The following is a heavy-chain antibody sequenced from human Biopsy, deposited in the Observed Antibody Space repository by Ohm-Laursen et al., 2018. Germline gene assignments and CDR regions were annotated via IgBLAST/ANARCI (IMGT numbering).Heavy chain of an antibody. Sequence: GASVKVSCKASGYTFTGYYLHWVRQAPGQGLEWMGWINPDNGGTIHAQKFQGRVTVTRDTSISTAYVEVTSLRSDDTAVYYCVRSRAGGATWGMDVWGQGTTSPSP. CDR3: VRSRAGGATWGMDV. V-gene: IGHV1-2*02. CDR2: INPDNGGT. D-gene: IGHD3-16*01. J-gene: IGHJ6*02. CDR1: GYTFTGYY.